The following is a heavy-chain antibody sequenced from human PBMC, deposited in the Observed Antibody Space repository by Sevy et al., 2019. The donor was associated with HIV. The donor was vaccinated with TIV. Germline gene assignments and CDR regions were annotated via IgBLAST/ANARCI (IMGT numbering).Heavy chain of an antibody. D-gene: IGHD1-26*01. CDR1: GYTFTSYG. V-gene: IGHV1-18*01. Sequence: ASVKVSCKASGYTFTSYGISWVRQAPGQGLEWMGWISAYNGNTNYSQKLQGRVTMTTDTSTSTAYMELRSLRSDDTAVYYCASVSGSYYFFDYWGQGTLVTVSS. CDR3: ASVSGSYYFFDY. J-gene: IGHJ4*02. CDR2: ISAYNGNT.